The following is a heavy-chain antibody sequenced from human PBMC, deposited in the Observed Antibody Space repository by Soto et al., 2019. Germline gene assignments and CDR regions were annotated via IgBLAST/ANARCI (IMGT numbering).Heavy chain of an antibody. CDR3: ARPPFYYYGMDV. CDR1: GFTVSSNY. CDR2: IYSGGST. V-gene: IGHV3-53*01. J-gene: IGHJ6*02. Sequence: PGGSLRLSCAASGFTVSSNYMSWVRQAPGKGLEWVSVIYSGGSTYYADSVKGRFTISRDNSKNTLYLQMNSLRAEDTAVYYCARPPFYYYGMDVWGQGTTVTVSS.